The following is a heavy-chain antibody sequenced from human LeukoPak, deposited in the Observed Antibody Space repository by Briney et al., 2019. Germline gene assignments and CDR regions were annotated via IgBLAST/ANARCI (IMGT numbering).Heavy chain of an antibody. CDR1: GDSVSSNSAA. CDR3: ARGSSGWTDYYYYGMDV. Sequence: SQTLSLTCAISGDSVSSNSAAWNWIRQSPSRGLEWLGRTYYRSKWYNDYAVSVKSRITINPDTSKNQFSLQLNPVTPEDTAVYYCARGSSGWTDYYYYGMDVWGQGTTVTVSS. V-gene: IGHV6-1*01. CDR2: TYYRSKWYN. J-gene: IGHJ6*02. D-gene: IGHD6-19*01.